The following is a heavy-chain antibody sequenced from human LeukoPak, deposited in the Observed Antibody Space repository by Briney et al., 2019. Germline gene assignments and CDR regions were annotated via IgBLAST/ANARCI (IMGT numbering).Heavy chain of an antibody. V-gene: IGHV3-48*01. D-gene: IGHD6-19*01. CDR2: ISSSSTSI. Sequence: GESLRLSCAASGFTFSSSSMNWVRQAPGKGLEWVSYISSSSTSIYYADSVKGRFTISRDNAENSLYLQMNRLRIEDTAVYYCATSGWNYWGQGTLVAVSS. J-gene: IGHJ4*02. CDR1: GFTFSSSS. CDR3: ATSGWNY.